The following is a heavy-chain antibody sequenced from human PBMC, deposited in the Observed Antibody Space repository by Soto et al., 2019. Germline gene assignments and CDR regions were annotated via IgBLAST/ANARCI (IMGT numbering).Heavy chain of an antibody. D-gene: IGHD6-19*01. CDR3: TTDPRYSSGWALRYYYYGMDV. CDR2: IKSKTDGGTT. CDR1: GFTFSNAW. J-gene: IGHJ6*02. Sequence: GGSLRLSCAASGFTFSNAWMNWVRQAPGKGLEWVGRIKSKTDGGTTDYAAPVKGRFTISRDDSKNTLYLQMNSLKTEDTAVYYCTTDPRYSSGWALRYYYYGMDVWGQGTTVTVSS. V-gene: IGHV3-15*07.